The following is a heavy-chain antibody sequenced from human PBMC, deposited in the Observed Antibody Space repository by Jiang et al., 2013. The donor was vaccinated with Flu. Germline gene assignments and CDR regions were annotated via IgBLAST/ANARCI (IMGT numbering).Heavy chain of an antibody. V-gene: IGHV3-21*01. Sequence: APGKGLEWVSSISSSSSYIYYADSVKGRFTISRDNAKNSLYLQMNSLRAEDTAVYYCARVDYGDYWGQGTLVTVSS. CDR2: ISSSSSYI. J-gene: IGHJ4*02. CDR3: ARVDYGDY.